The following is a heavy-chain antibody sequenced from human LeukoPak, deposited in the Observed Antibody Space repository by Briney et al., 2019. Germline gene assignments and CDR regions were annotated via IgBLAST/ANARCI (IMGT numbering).Heavy chain of an antibody. Sequence: SVKVSCKASGGTFSSYAISWVRQAPGQGLEWMGGIIPIFGTANYAQKFQGRVTMTEDTSTDTAYMELSSLRSEDTAVYYCATASFLNYWGQGTLVTVSS. J-gene: IGHJ4*02. CDR1: GGTFSSYA. D-gene: IGHD2-15*01. CDR2: IIPIFGTA. V-gene: IGHV1-69*06. CDR3: ATASFLNY.